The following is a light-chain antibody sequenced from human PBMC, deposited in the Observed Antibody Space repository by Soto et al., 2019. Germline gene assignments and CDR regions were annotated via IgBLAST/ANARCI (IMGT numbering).Light chain of an antibody. J-gene: IGKJ1*01. Sequence: IVMTQSPATLSVSPGERATLSCRASQSVSSNLAWYQQKPGQAPRLLIYGASTRATGIPARFSGSGSGTDFTLTISSLQPEDVATYYCQKYNSAPQTFGQGTKVDIK. V-gene: IGKV3-15*01. CDR3: QKYNSAPQT. CDR2: GAS. CDR1: QSVSSN.